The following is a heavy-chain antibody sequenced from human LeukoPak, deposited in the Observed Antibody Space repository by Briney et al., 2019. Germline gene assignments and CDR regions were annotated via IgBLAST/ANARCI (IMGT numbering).Heavy chain of an antibody. D-gene: IGHD6-13*01. J-gene: IGHJ4*02. V-gene: IGHV4-59*01. Sequence: SETLSLTCTVSGRSISSYYWSWVRQPPGKGLEWIGYIYYSGSTNYNPSLKSRVTISVDTSKNQFSLKLSSVTAADTAVYYCARVSVGSWYYFDYWGQGTLVTVSS. CDR3: ARVSVGSWYYFDY. CDR2: IYYSGST. CDR1: GRSISSYY.